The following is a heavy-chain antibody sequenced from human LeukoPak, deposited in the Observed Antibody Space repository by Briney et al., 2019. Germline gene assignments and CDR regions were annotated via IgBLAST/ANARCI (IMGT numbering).Heavy chain of an antibody. Sequence: NPSETLSLTCAVYGGSFRGYYWSWIRQPPGKGLEWIGESNHSGSTNYNPSLKSRVTISVDTSKNQFSLKLSSVTAADTAVYYCARGNYGSGSYYNAPGLFDYWGQGTLVTVSS. D-gene: IGHD3-10*01. J-gene: IGHJ4*02. CDR2: SNHSGST. CDR1: GGSFRGYY. V-gene: IGHV4-34*01. CDR3: ARGNYGSGSYYNAPGLFDY.